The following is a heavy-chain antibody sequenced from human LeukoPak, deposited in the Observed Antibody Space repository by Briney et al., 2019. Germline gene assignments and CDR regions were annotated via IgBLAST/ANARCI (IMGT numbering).Heavy chain of an antibody. Sequence: SVKVSCKASGGTFSSYASSWVRQAPGQGLEWMGGIIPIFGTANYAQKFQGRVTITADESTSTAYMELSSLTSEDTAVYYCARDAFYGDYSYFDSWGQGTLVTVSS. CDR3: ARDAFYGDYSYFDS. D-gene: IGHD4-17*01. J-gene: IGHJ4*02. V-gene: IGHV1-69*01. CDR1: GGTFSSYA. CDR2: IIPIFGTA.